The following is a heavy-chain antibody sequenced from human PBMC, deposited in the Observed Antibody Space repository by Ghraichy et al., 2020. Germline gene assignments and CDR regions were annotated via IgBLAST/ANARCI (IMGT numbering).Heavy chain of an antibody. V-gene: IGHV4-39*01. Sequence: SETLSLTCTVSGGSISSSSYYWGWIRQPPGKGLEWIGSIYYSGSTYYNPSLKSRVTISVDTSKNQFSLKLSSVTAADTAVYYCARQIRGNWFDPWGQGTLVTVSS. J-gene: IGHJ5*02. CDR3: ARQIRGNWFDP. CDR1: GGSISSSSYY. D-gene: IGHD3-10*01. CDR2: IYYSGST.